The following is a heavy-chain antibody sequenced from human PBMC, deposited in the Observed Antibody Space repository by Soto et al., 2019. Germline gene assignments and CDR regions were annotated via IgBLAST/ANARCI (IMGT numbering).Heavy chain of an antibody. Sequence: QVQLQQWGAGLLKPSETLSLTCAVYGGSFSGYYWSWIRQPPGKGLEWIGEINHSGSTNYNPSLKRRVTISVDTSKNQFSRKLSSVTAADTAVYYCARGVTVTTRYYYYYGMDVWAKGPRSPSP. CDR3: ARGVTVTTRYYYYYGMDV. CDR2: INHSGST. CDR1: GGSFSGYY. J-gene: IGHJ6*02. D-gene: IGHD4-17*01. V-gene: IGHV4-34*01.